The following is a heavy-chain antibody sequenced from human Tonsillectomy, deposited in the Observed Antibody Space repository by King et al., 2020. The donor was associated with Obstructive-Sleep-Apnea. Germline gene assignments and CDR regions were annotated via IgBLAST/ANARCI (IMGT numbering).Heavy chain of an antibody. CDR2: ISGSGGST. CDR1: GFTFSSYA. J-gene: IGHJ3*02. V-gene: IGHV3-23*04. D-gene: IGHD3-9*01. Sequence: VQLVESGGGLVQPGGSLRLSCAASGFTFSSYAMSWVRQAPGKGLELVSAISGSGGSTYYADSVKGRFTISRDNSKNTLYLQMNSLRAEDTAVYYCAKDRAGLEYYDILTGYYSDAFDIWGQGTMVTVSS. CDR3: AKDRAGLEYYDILTGYYSDAFDI.